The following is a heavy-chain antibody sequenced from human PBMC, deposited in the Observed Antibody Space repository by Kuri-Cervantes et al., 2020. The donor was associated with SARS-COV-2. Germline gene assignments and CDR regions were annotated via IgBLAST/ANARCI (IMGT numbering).Heavy chain of an antibody. CDR3: ARDLVDSSGYSGLGY. D-gene: IGHD3-22*01. V-gene: IGHV3-53*01. Sequence: GESLKISCAASGFAVSSNYMSWVRQAPGKGLERVSIIYSDGSTYYADSVKGRFTISRDNSKNTLYLQMNSLRAEDTAVYYCARDLVDSSGYSGLGYWGQGTLVTVSS. J-gene: IGHJ4*02. CDR1: GFAVSSNY. CDR2: IYSDGST.